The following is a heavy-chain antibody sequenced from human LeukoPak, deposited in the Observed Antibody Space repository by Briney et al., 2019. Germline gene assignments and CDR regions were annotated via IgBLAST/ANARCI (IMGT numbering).Heavy chain of an antibody. CDR3: ALWLGYDFWSGYYDAFDI. D-gene: IGHD3-3*01. CDR2: IYYSGST. CDR1: GGSISGSNW. Sequence: TSGTLSLTCGVSGGSISGSNWWNWVRQPPGKGLEWIGSIYYSGSTYYNPSLKSRVTISVDTSKNQFSLKLSSVTAADTAVYYCALWLGYDFWSGYYDAFDIWGQGTMVTVSS. J-gene: IGHJ3*02. V-gene: IGHV4-4*02.